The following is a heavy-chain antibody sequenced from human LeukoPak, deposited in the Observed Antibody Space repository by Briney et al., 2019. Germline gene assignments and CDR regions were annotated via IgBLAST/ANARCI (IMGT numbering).Heavy chain of an antibody. CDR2: ISGSGGST. D-gene: IGHD3-22*01. CDR3: ARGDSSGYLYYFDY. J-gene: IGHJ4*02. CDR1: GFTFSSYA. Sequence: GGSLRLSCAASGFTFSSYAMSWVRQAPGKGLEWVSAISGSGGSTYYADSVKGRFTTSRDNSKNTLYLQMNSLRAEDTAVYYCARGDSSGYLYYFDYWGQGTLVTVSS. V-gene: IGHV3-23*01.